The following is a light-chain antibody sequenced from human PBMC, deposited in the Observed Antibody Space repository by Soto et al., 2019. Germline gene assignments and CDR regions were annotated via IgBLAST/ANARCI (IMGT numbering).Light chain of an antibody. CDR3: QQRRNSTPT. Sequence: EILLTQSPDTLSLSPGERATLSCGASQSVKNFLAWYQKRPGQAPRLLMYEASNRATGVPARLSGSGYGTDLTITISSIEHEDFAIYYCQQRRNSTPTFGQGTKVDIK. CDR1: QSVKNF. CDR2: EAS. V-gene: IGKV3-11*01. J-gene: IGKJ1*01.